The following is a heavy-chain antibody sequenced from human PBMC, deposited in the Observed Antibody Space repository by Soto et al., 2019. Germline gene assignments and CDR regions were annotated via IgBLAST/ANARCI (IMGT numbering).Heavy chain of an antibody. CDR2: IWYDGVNR. Sequence: QVQLVESGGGVVQPGKSLRLSCAASGFTFSTYGMHWVRQAPGKGLEWVAAIWYDGVNRYYADSVKGRFTISRDNSNYTLYLQMHSLRVEDTAVYYCARDGLSGYSFELWGRGTLVTVSS. CDR3: ARDGLSGYSFEL. D-gene: IGHD3-22*01. V-gene: IGHV3-33*01. J-gene: IGHJ2*01. CDR1: GFTFSTYG.